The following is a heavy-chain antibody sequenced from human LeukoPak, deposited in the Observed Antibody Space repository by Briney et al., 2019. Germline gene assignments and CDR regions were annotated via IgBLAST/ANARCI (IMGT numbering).Heavy chain of an antibody. CDR1: GYTFTSYY. D-gene: IGHD6-19*01. J-gene: IGHJ5*02. CDR3: ARQQQWLVGGSNWFDP. CDR2: INPSGGST. Sequence: GASVKVSCKASGYTFTSYYMHWVRQAPGQGLEWMGVINPSGGSTSYAQKFQGRVTMTRDMSTSTVYMELSSLRSEDTAVYYCARQQQWLVGGSNWFDPWGQGTLVTVSS. V-gene: IGHV1-46*01.